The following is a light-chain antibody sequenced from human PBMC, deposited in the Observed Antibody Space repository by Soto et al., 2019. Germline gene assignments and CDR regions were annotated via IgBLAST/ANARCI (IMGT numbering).Light chain of an antibody. CDR1: QSVSSSY. J-gene: IGKJ3*01. V-gene: IGKV3-20*01. CDR2: GAS. CDR3: QPYGSSPRFS. Sequence: EIVLTQSPGTLSLSPGERATLSCRASQSVSSSYLAWYQQKPGQAPRLLIYGASSRATGIPDRFSGSGSGTDVTLTISRLEPEDFAVYYCQPYGSSPRFSFGPGTKVDIK.